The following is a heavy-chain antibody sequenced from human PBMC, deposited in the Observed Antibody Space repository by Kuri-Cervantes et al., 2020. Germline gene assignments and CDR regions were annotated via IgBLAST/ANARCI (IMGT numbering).Heavy chain of an antibody. J-gene: IGHJ4*02. CDR3: ARIIPKKQYYFDY. CDR2: IYYSGST. D-gene: IGHD3-16*01. CDR1: GGSISSYY. Sequence: SETLSLTCTVSGGSISSYYWSWIRQPPGKGLEWIGYIYYSGSTNYNPSLKSRVTISVDTSKNQFSLKLSSVTAADTAVYYCARIIPKKQYYFDYWGQGTLVTVSS. V-gene: IGHV4-59*12.